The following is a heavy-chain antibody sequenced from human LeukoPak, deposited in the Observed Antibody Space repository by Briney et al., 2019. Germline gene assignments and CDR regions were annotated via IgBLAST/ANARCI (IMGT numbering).Heavy chain of an antibody. CDR3: ARPNITYYYDSSGYGGFDV. V-gene: IGHV5-51*01. CDR1: GYNFTNYW. J-gene: IGHJ3*01. Sequence: GESLKISCKGSGYNFTNYWIAWVRQMPGKGLEWMGIIYPNDSDTRYRPSFQGQVSISADKSINAAYLQWSSLKASDTAMYFCARPNITYYYDSSGYGGFDVWGQGTMVTVSS. CDR2: IYPNDSDT. D-gene: IGHD3-22*01.